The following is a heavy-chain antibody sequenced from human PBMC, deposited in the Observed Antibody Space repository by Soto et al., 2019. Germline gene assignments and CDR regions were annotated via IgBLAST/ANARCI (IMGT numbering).Heavy chain of an antibody. CDR2: ISYDGSNT. Sequence: GGSLRLSCAASGYSISDYGMEWVRQAPGKGLEWVALISYDGSNTYYADSVKGRFTISRDNSKDTLFLQMTGLRREDTAVYYCAKGAGDRLSLGMDVWGQGTTVTVSS. CDR1: GYSISDYG. CDR3: AKGAGDRLSLGMDV. V-gene: IGHV3-30*18. J-gene: IGHJ6*02. D-gene: IGHD1-26*01.